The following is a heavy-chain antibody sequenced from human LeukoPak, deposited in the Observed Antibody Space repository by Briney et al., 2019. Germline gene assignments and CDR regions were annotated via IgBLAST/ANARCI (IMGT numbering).Heavy chain of an antibody. Sequence: ASVKVSCKTSVYTFTDYYMHWVRQAPGQGLEWMGWINPNSGGTKYAQKFQGRVTMTRDTSISTAYMELSSLRSDDTAVYYCASVYSSGWYWDHWGQGTLVTVSS. J-gene: IGHJ4*02. CDR2: INPNSGGT. D-gene: IGHD6-19*01. CDR1: VYTFTDYY. CDR3: ASVYSSGWYWDH. V-gene: IGHV1-2*02.